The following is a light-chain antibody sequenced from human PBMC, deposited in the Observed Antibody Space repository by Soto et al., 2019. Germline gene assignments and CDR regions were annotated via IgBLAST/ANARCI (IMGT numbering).Light chain of an antibody. V-gene: IGKV1-12*01. CDR1: QDISKW. J-gene: IGKJ2*01. CDR3: QQTHGFPYT. CDR2: AAY. Sequence: DIQMTQSPSSVSASVGDRVSITCRASQDISKWVAWYRQRPGKAPDLLINAAYTLHTGVPTRFIGGGSGTNFTLTLSGLQPEDFATYYCQQTHGFPYTFGQGTRLDIK.